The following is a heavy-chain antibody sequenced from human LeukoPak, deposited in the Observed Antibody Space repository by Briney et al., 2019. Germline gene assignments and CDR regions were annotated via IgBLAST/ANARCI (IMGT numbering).Heavy chain of an antibody. CDR2: IRQDGKEK. Sequence: GGSLRLSCAASGLNFSSLWMSWVRQAAGKGLEWVANIRQDGKEKYYVDSVKDRFTISRENAKNSLYLQMNSLRPEATAVYYCARDHGRAELWSDYWGQGTLVTVSS. CDR1: GLNFSSLW. V-gene: IGHV3-7*01. J-gene: IGHJ4*02. D-gene: IGHD3-16*01. CDR3: ARDHGRAELWSDY.